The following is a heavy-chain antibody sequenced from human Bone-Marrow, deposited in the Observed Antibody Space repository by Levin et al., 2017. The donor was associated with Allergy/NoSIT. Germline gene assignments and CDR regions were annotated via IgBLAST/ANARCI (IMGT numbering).Heavy chain of an antibody. V-gene: IGHV3-66*04. D-gene: IGHD2-15*01. CDR2: MYSGGST. CDR1: EFNVRNNY. CDR3: VRRWQ. J-gene: IGHJ4*02. Sequence: PGGSLRLSCEVSEFNVRNNYMSWVRQAPGKGLEWVSFMYSGGSTHYAESVKGRFTISRDNRKNTLHLQMNSLRAEDTAVYYCVRRWQWGQGTLVTVSS.